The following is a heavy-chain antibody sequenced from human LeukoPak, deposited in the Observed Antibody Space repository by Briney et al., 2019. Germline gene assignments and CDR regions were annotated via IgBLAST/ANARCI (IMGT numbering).Heavy chain of an antibody. CDR2: IYYSGST. CDR1: GGSISSYY. D-gene: IGHD3-22*01. CDR3: ARVVGYYDSSGYPDY. V-gene: IGHV4-59*01. J-gene: IGHJ4*02. Sequence: ASETLSLTCTVSGGSISSYYWSWIRQHPGKGLEWLGYIYYSGSTNYNPSLKSRVTISVNTSKNQFSLKLSSVTAADTAVYYCARVVGYYDSSGYPDYWGQGTLVTVSS.